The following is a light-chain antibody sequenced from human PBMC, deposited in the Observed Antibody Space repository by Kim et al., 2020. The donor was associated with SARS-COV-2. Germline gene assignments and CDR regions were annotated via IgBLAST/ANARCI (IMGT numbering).Light chain of an antibody. Sequence: QPVLTQPPSTSGTPGQRVTISCSGSSSNVGGHFVNWYQQLPGTAPKVFIYNDNQRPSGVPDRFSGSRSGTSASLAISGLQSEDEADYYCATWDVTLNGWVFGGGTQLTVL. J-gene: IGLJ3*02. CDR3: ATWDVTLNGWV. V-gene: IGLV1-44*01. CDR1: SSNVGGHF. CDR2: NDN.